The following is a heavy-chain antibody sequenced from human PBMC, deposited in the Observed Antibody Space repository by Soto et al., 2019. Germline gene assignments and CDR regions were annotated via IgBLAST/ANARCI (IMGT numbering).Heavy chain of an antibody. CDR3: ARVERGTAKTVVDAFDI. Sequence: QVQLQQWGAGLLKPSETLSLTCAVFGGSVNSGNYYWSWMRQPPGKGLECLGEMSHSGGNPFNPSRSGRVTISVDTSKNQFSLKMSSVTAAVTALYYCARVERGTAKTVVDAFDIWGPGTMVTVSS. D-gene: IGHD2-21*02. J-gene: IGHJ3*02. CDR2: MSHSGGN. CDR1: GGSVNSGNYY. V-gene: IGHV4-34*01.